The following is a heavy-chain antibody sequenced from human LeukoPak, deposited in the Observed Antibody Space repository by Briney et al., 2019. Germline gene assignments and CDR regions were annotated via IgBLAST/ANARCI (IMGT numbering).Heavy chain of an antibody. CDR1: GYTFTGYY. V-gene: IGHV1-2*02. Sequence: ASVKVSCKAAGYTFTGYYMRWVRQDPGQGLEWMGWINPNSGGTNYAQKFQGRVTMTRDTSISTAYMELSRLRSDDTAVYYCAKLAVAERIDYWGQGTLLTVSS. D-gene: IGHD6-19*01. CDR3: AKLAVAERIDY. CDR2: INPNSGGT. J-gene: IGHJ4*02.